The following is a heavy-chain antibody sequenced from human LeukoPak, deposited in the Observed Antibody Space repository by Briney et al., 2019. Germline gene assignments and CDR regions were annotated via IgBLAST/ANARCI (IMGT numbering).Heavy chain of an antibody. D-gene: IGHD3-9*01. Sequence: SETLSLTCTVSGGSISSNYWSWIRQPPGKGLEWIGYIHYSGSTDSNPSLKSRVTISVDTSKNQFSLKLRSVTAADTAVYYCARRPRNDILTGTPFDYWGQGILVTVSS. V-gene: IGHV4-59*01. CDR1: GGSISSNY. CDR3: ARRPRNDILTGTPFDY. CDR2: IHYSGST. J-gene: IGHJ4*02.